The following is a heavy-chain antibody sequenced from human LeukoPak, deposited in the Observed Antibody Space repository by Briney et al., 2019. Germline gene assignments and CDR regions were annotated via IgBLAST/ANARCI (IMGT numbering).Heavy chain of an antibody. Sequence: GGSLRLSCTASGFTFSSHWMTWVRQAPGKGLEWVSVVYSGGSTYYADSVKGRFTISRDNALNSLYLQMNSLRAEDTAIYYCARSIPYGTTWYGRSDYWGQGTLVTVSS. D-gene: IGHD6-13*01. J-gene: IGHJ4*02. CDR2: VYSGGST. V-gene: IGHV3-53*01. CDR3: ARSIPYGTTWYGRSDY. CDR1: GFTFSSHW.